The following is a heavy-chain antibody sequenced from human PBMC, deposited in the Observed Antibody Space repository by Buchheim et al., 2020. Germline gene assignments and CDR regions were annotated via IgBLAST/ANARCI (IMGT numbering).Heavy chain of an antibody. J-gene: IGHJ6*02. CDR3: ARSGYGSGSYYIGHYYGMDV. CDR1: GFTFSSYW. Sequence: EVQLVESGGGVVQPGGSLRLSCAASGFTFSSYWMHWVRQAPGKGLVWVSRINSDGSRTSYADSVKGRFTISRNNAKNTLYLQMNSLRAEDTAVYYCARSGYGSGSYYIGHYYGMDVWGQGTT. V-gene: IGHV3-74*01. D-gene: IGHD3-10*01. CDR2: INSDGSRT.